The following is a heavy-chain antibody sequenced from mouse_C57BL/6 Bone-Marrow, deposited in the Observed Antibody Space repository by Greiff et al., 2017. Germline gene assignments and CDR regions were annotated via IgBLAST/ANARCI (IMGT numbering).Heavy chain of an antibody. V-gene: IGHV1-26*01. D-gene: IGHD2-3*01. CDR1: GYTFTDYY. CDR3: ARKGYYQAWFAY. J-gene: IGHJ3*01. Sequence: VQLQQSGPELVKPGASVKISCKASGYTFTDYYMNWVKQSHGKSLEWIGDINPNNGGTSYNQKFKGKATLTVDKSSSKAYMELRSLTSEDSAVYYFARKGYYQAWFAYWGQGTLVTVSA. CDR2: INPNNGGT.